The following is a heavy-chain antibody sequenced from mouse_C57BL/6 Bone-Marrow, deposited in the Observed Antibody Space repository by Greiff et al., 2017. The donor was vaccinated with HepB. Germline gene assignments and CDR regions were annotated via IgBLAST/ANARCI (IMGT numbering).Heavy chain of an antibody. Sequence: EVKLMESGGGLVKPGGSLKLSCAASGFTFSSYAMSWVRQTPEKRLEWVATISDGGSYTYYPDNVKGRFTISRDNAKNNLYLQMSHLKSEDTAMYYCARGSNYAGFAYWGQGTLVAVSA. V-gene: IGHV5-4*03. CDR3: ARGSNYAGFAY. J-gene: IGHJ3*01. CDR1: GFTFSSYA. D-gene: IGHD2-5*01. CDR2: ISDGGSYT.